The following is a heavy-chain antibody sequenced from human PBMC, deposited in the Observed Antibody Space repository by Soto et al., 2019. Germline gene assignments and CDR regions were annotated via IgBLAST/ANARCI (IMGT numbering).Heavy chain of an antibody. D-gene: IGHD6-19*01. CDR1: GCTFTSYA. Sequence: ASVKVSCKASGCTFTSYAMHWVLQAPGQRLEWMGWINAGNGNTKYSQKFQGRVTITRDTSASTAYMELSSLRSEDTAVYYCARDSSGWYPNFDYWGQGTLVTVSS. J-gene: IGHJ4*02. CDR2: INAGNGNT. V-gene: IGHV1-3*01. CDR3: ARDSSGWYPNFDY.